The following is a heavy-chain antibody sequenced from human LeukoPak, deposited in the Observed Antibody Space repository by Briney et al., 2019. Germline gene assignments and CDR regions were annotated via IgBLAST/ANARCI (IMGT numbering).Heavy chain of an antibody. D-gene: IGHD1-14*01. CDR3: ARTLITSGSYDY. CDR1: GGTFSSYA. CDR2: IIPIFGTA. Sequence: SVKVSCKASGGTFSSYALSWVRQAPGQGLEWMGRIIPIFGTANYAQKFQGRVTITADKSTSTAYMELSSLRSEDTAVYYCARTLITSGSYDYWGQGTLVTVSS. J-gene: IGHJ4*02. V-gene: IGHV1-69*06.